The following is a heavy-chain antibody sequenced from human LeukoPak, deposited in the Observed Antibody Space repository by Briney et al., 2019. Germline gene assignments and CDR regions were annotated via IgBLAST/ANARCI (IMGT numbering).Heavy chain of an antibody. CDR3: ARRGYSGSYYMLG. V-gene: IGHV3-74*01. D-gene: IGHD1-26*01. CDR1: GFIFTNYC. Sequence: GGSLRLSCVSSGFIFTNYCVHWVRQVPGMGPVWVGRIDKEGSAAFYAESVKGRFTISRDNVKSTVYLQMNSLTAEDTAVYHCARRGYSGSYYMLGWVQGTLVTVSS. CDR2: IDKEGSAA. J-gene: IGHJ4*02.